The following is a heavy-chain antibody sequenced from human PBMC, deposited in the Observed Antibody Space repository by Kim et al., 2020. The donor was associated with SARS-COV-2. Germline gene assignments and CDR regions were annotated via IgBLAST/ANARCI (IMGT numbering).Heavy chain of an antibody. Sequence: SVKGRFTISRDNSKNTLYLQMNSLRAEDTAVYYCAKTGSPWYDYYYGMDVWGQGTTVTVSS. J-gene: IGHJ6*02. D-gene: IGHD2-15*01. V-gene: IGHV3-30*02. CDR3: AKTGSPWYDYYYGMDV.